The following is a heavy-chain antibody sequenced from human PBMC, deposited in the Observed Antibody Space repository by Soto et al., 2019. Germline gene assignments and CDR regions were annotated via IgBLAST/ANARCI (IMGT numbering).Heavy chain of an antibody. Sequence: ASVKVSCTASGYTFTSYDINWVRQATGQGLEWMGWMNPNSGNTGYAQKFQGWVTMTRDTSISTAYMELSRLRSDDTAVYYCAREYGYYDSSGRLDYWYFGLWGRGTLVTVSS. CDR2: MNPNSGNT. V-gene: IGHV1-8*01. CDR3: AREYGYYDSSGRLDYWYFGL. J-gene: IGHJ2*01. D-gene: IGHD3-22*01. CDR1: GYTFTSYD.